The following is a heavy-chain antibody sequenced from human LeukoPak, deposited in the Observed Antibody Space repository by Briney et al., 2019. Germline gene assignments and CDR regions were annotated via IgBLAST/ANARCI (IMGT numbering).Heavy chain of an antibody. D-gene: IGHD6-6*01. Sequence: GGSLRLSCAASGFTFSSYWMSWVRQAPGKGLEWVANIKQDGSEKYYVDSVKGRFTISRDNAKNSLYLQMNSLRAEDTAVYYCARSSYGERHPNFFDYWGQGTLVTVSS. CDR2: IKQDGSEK. CDR1: GFTFSSYW. CDR3: ARSSYGERHPNFFDY. V-gene: IGHV3-7*01. J-gene: IGHJ4*02.